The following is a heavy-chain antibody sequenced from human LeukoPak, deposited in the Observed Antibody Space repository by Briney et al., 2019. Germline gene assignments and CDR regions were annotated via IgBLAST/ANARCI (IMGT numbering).Heavy chain of an antibody. CDR2: IKQDGSEK. V-gene: IGHV3-7*01. Sequence: PGGSLRLSCAASGFTFSSYWMSWVRQAPGKGLEWVANIKQDGSEKYYVDSVKGRFTISRDNAKNSLYLQMNSLRAEDTAVYYCARDDSSGWYQYYYYYMDVWGKGTTVTVSS. CDR3: ARDDSSGWYQYYYYYMDV. CDR1: GFTFSSYW. J-gene: IGHJ6*03. D-gene: IGHD6-19*01.